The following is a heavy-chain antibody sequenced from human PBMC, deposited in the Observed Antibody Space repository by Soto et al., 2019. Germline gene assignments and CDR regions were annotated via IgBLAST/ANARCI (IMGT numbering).Heavy chain of an antibody. CDR3: ARSAQYRDPWACYFDY. CDR1: GGTFSSYA. CDR2: IIPIFGTA. D-gene: IGHD4-17*01. V-gene: IGHV1-69*06. Sequence: GASVKVSCKASGGTFSSYAISWVRQAPGQGLEWMGGIIPIFGTANYAQKFQGRVTITADKSTSTAYMELSSLRSEDTAVYYCARSAQYRDPWACYFDYWGQGTLVTVSS. J-gene: IGHJ4*02.